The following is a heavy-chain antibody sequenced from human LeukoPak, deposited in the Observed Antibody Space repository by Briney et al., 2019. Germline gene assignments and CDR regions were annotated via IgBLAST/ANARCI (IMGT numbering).Heavy chain of an antibody. Sequence: PGGSLRLSCSASGFTFSSYAMHWVRQAPGKGLEYVSAISNNGGSTYYADSVKGRFTISRDNSKNTLYLQMSSLRPEDTAVYYCVKDGDKGDPRLNQFDSWGQGTLVTVSS. J-gene: IGHJ4*02. CDR3: VKDGDKGDPRLNQFDS. CDR2: ISNNGGST. V-gene: IGHV3-64D*06. CDR1: GFTFSSYA. D-gene: IGHD5-12*01.